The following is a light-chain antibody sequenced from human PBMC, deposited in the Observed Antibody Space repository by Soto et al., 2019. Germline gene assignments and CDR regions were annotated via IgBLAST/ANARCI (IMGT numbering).Light chain of an antibody. J-gene: IGKJ1*01. CDR3: QQYHIFWT. Sequence: DDEMPPSPSTLSSSVGDTVPITCRASQRIGNWLAWYQQKAGKAPKLLIYDASSLEGGVPSRFSGSGSGTDFTLTISNVQPGDFATYYCQQYHIFWTFGPGTKVDI. CDR1: QRIGNW. CDR2: DAS. V-gene: IGKV1-5*01.